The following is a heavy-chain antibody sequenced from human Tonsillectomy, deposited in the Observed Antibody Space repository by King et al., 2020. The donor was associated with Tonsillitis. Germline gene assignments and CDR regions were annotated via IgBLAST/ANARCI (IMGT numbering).Heavy chain of an antibody. V-gene: IGHV4-59*08. D-gene: IGHD6-13*01. CDR3: ARVNARYSSKFRWFDP. CDR2: IHYSGST. Sequence: VQLQESGPGLVKPSETLSLTCTVSGGSISDYSWSWIRQPPGKGLEWIGYIHYSGSTNYNPSLKSRVTISVDTSRNQFSLKMRSVTAADTAVYYCARVNARYSSKFRWFDPWGQGTLVTVSS. CDR1: GGSISDYS. J-gene: IGHJ5*02.